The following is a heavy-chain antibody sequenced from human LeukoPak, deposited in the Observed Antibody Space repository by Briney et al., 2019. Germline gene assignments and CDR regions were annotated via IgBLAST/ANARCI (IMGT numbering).Heavy chain of an antibody. CDR3: AKEPYSGSYGLFDY. Sequence: GGSLRLSCAASGFTFSSYAMHWVRQAPGKGLEYVSAISSNGGSTYYANSVKGRFTISRDNSKNTLYLQMNSLRAEDTAVYYCAKEPYSGSYGLFDYWGQGTLVTVSS. CDR2: ISSNGGST. J-gene: IGHJ4*02. V-gene: IGHV3-64*01. CDR1: GFTFSSYA. D-gene: IGHD1-26*01.